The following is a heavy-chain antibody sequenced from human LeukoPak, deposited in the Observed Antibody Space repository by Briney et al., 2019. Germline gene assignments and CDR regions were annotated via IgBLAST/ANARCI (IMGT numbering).Heavy chain of an antibody. V-gene: IGHV1-8*01. Sequence: ASVKVSCKASGYTFTSYDINWLRQATGQGLEWMGWMNPNSGNTGYAQKFQGRVTMTRNTSISTAYMELSSLRSEDTAVYYCAIGLGYCSSTSCYVWFDPWGQGTLVTVSS. D-gene: IGHD2-2*01. CDR3: AIGLGYCSSTSCYVWFDP. CDR1: GYTFTSYD. J-gene: IGHJ5*02. CDR2: MNPNSGNT.